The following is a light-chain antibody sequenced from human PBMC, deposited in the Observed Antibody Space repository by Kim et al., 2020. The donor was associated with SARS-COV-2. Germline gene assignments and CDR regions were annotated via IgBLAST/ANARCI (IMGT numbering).Light chain of an antibody. J-gene: IGLJ3*02. CDR1: SSDVGAYDY. Sequence: GQSVAISCTGPSSDVGAYDYVSWYQQHPGKAPKLMIHDVNDRPSGVSNRFSGSKSGNTASLTISGLQAEDEADYYCSSYTNSDTLVFGGGTQLTVL. V-gene: IGLV2-14*03. CDR3: SSYTNSDTLV. CDR2: DVN.